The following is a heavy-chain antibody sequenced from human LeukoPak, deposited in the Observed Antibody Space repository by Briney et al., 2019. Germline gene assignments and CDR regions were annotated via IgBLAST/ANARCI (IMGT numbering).Heavy chain of an antibody. CDR1: GGSISSYY. Sequence: SETLSLTCTVSGGSISSYYWSWIRQPPGKGLEWIGYIYYTGSTNYNPSLKSRVTISVDTSKNQFSLKPSSVTAADTAVYYCARHWLDSGTPDRFDYWGQGTLVTVSS. V-gene: IGHV4-59*08. J-gene: IGHJ4*02. CDR2: IYYTGST. CDR3: ARHWLDSGTPDRFDY. D-gene: IGHD3-10*01.